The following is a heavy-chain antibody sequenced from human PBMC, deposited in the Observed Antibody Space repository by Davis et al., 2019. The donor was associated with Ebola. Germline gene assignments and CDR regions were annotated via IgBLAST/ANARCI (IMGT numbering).Heavy chain of an antibody. V-gene: IGHV3-73*01. CDR1: GFTFSGSA. D-gene: IGHD3-22*01. J-gene: IGHJ4*02. CDR3: TTDGRYYDSSGEPDY. CDR2: IRSKANSYAT. Sequence: GGSLRLSCAASGFTFSGSAMHWVRQASGKGLEWVGRIRSKANSYATAYAASVKGRFTISRDDSKNTLYLQMNSLKTEDTAVYYCTTDGRYYDSSGEPDYWGQGTLVTVSS.